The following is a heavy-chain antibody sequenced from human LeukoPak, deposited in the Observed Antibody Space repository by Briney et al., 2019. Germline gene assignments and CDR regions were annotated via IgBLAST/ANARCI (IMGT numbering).Heavy chain of an antibody. Sequence: SETLSLTCAVYGGSFSGYYWSWIRQPPGKGPEWIGEINHSGSTNYNPSLKSRVTISVDTSKNQFSLKLSSVTAADTAVYYCARGKVAVAGLDYWGQGTLVTVSS. V-gene: IGHV4-34*01. CDR3: ARGKVAVAGLDY. J-gene: IGHJ4*02. D-gene: IGHD6-19*01. CDR1: GGSFSGYY. CDR2: INHSGST.